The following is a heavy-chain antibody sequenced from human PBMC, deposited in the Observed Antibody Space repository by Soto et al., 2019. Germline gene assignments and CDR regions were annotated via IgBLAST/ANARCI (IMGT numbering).Heavy chain of an antibody. CDR2: IYYSGST. J-gene: IGHJ4*02. CDR1: GGSIISSSYY. CDR3: ARGNVDGSGSYIAY. V-gene: IGHV4-39*01. D-gene: IGHD3-10*01. Sequence: SETLSLTCTVSGGSIISSSYYCVCIREPPGKGLEWIGSIYYSGSTYYNPSLKSRVTISVDTSKNQFSLKLSSVTAADTAVYYCARGNVDGSGSYIAYWGQGTLVTVSS.